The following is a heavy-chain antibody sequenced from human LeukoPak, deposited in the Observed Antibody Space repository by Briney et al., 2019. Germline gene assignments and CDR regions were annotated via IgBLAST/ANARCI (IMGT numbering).Heavy chain of an antibody. Sequence: SETLSLTCTVSGGSITTYYWSWIRQPPGKRLEWMGYIYYTGTTNYNPSFKSRVTISVDTSKNQFSLRVNSVSDADTAVYYCARLHYSKDGISRPSMDVWGRGTTVIVSS. CDR1: GGSITTYY. D-gene: IGHD4-11*01. J-gene: IGHJ6*03. CDR2: IYYTGTT. V-gene: IGHV4-59*08. CDR3: ARLHYSKDGISRPSMDV.